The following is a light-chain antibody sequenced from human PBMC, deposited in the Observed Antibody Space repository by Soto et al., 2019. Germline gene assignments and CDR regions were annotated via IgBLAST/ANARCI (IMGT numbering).Light chain of an antibody. CDR3: QHYETYPIT. J-gene: IGKJ5*01. V-gene: IGKV1-5*01. CDR1: QSIHNW. CDR2: DAS. Sequence: DIRMTQSPSTLSASVGDRVSITCRASQSIHNWLAWYQQKPGRAPKLLIYDASTLQSGVPSRFSGRAFGTELSLTINSLQPDDFATYYCQHYETYPITFGQGTRLEI.